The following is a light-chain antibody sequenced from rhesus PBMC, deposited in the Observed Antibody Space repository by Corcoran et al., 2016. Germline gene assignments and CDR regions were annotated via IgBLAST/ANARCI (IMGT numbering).Light chain of an antibody. J-gene: IGKJ1*01. V-gene: IGKV3-40*03. Sequence: EIVMTQSPATLSLSPGETATLSCRASESVGSYLAWYQQKPGQAPKLLVHSASFRATGIPDRFSGSGSRTEFTLTISSLEPEDFGVYHCQQYNDLLPWTFGQGTKVEIK. CDR2: SAS. CDR1: ESVGSY. CDR3: QQYNDLLPWT.